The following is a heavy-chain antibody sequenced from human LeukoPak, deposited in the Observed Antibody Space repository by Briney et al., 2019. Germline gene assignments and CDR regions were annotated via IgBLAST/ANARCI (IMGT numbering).Heavy chain of an antibody. CDR1: GFTFSSYS. Sequence: GVLRLSCAASGFTFSSYSMNWVRQAPGKGLEWVSSISSSSSYIYYADSVKGRFTISRDNAKNSLYLQMNSLRAEDTAVYYCARSTIPYSSSVPSFDYWGQGTLVTVSS. D-gene: IGHD6-6*01. CDR2: ISSSSSYI. J-gene: IGHJ4*02. V-gene: IGHV3-21*01. CDR3: ARSTIPYSSSVPSFDY.